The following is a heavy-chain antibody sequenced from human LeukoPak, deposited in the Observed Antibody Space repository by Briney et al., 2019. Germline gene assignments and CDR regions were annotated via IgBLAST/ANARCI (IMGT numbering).Heavy chain of an antibody. CDR2: MSYDRSNE. CDR3: AREGSRSDNAFDV. V-gene: IGHV3-30*04. Sequence: GGSLRLSCAASGFTFNTYTMHWVRQAPGEGLQWVALMSYDRSNEHYADSVKGRFTISRDNSKNTLYLQMTSLRLEDTAVYYCAREGSRSDNAFDVGGQGTLVTVSS. CDR1: GFTFNTYT. J-gene: IGHJ3*01.